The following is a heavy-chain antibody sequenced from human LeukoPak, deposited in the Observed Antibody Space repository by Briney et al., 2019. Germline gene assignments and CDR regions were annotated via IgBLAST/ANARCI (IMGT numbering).Heavy chain of an antibody. J-gene: IGHJ4*02. D-gene: IGHD4-17*01. V-gene: IGHV3-23*01. Sequence: GGSLRLSCAASGFTFNNYAMNWVRQAPGKGLERVSSISGGGETTYYADSAKGRFTISRDNSQNTLYLQMNSLRAEDTAVYYCARDYADYVGYFFFDYWGQGTLVTVSS. CDR2: ISGGGETT. CDR1: GFTFNNYA. CDR3: ARDYADYVGYFFFDY.